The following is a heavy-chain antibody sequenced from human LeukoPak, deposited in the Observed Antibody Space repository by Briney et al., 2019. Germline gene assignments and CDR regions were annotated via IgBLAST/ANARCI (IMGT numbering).Heavy chain of an antibody. D-gene: IGHD3-10*01. V-gene: IGHV4-38-2*01. CDR3: ARGLVGSGSYGHYYYYMDV. J-gene: IGHJ6*03. Sequence: SETLSLTCAVSGYSISSGYYWGWIRQPPGKGLEWIGNIYHSGSTNYNPSLKSRVTISVDTSKNQFSLKLSSVTAADTAVYYCARGLVGSGSYGHYYYYMDVWGKGTTVTVSS. CDR1: GYSISSGYY. CDR2: IYHSGST.